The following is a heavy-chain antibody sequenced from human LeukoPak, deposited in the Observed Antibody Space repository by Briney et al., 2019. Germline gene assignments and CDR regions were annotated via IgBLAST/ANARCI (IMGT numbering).Heavy chain of an antibody. V-gene: IGHV3-30-3*01. CDR3: ARERYDSRWYTFGS. CDR2: ISYDESSK. J-gene: IGHJ4*02. CDR1: GFTFSSYA. Sequence: PGRSLRLSCAASGFTFSSYAMHWVRQAPGKGLEWVAVISYDESSKYFADSVKGRFTISRDNSKNTLYLLMNSLRAEDTAVYYCARERYDSRWYTFGSWGQGTLVTVSS. D-gene: IGHD3-22*01.